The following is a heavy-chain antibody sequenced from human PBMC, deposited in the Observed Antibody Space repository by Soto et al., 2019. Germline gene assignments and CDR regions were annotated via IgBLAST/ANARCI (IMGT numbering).Heavy chain of an antibody. J-gene: IGHJ4*02. D-gene: IGHD1-26*01. CDR2: IYSSGSA. Sequence: SETLSLTCTVSRASIYTYSWTWVRQPAGKGLQWIGHIYSSGSANYSPSLKSRVSMSVDSSKNQISLKLSSVTAADTAVYYCATIVGANDYWGQGTLVTVSS. V-gene: IGHV4-4*07. CDR1: RASIYTYS. CDR3: ATIVGANDY.